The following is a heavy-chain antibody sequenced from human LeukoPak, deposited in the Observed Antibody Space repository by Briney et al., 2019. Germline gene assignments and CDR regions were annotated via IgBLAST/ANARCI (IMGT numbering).Heavy chain of an antibody. J-gene: IGHJ4*02. V-gene: IGHV3-30*18. CDR1: GFNFRNSV. Sequence: GGSLRLSCTVSGFNFRNSVMHWVRQAPGKGLQWVAAVSYDREKTYYGDSVRGRFIISRDTSTNMLYLQMNSVRVEDTAVYYCGKDLLDGDFAMGFWGQGTLVTVSS. D-gene: IGHD4-17*01. CDR3: GKDLLDGDFAMGF. CDR2: VSYDREKT.